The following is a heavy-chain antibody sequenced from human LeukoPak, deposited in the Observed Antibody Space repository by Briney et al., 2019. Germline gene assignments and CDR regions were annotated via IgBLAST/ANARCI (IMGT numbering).Heavy chain of an antibody. D-gene: IGHD1-26*01. CDR3: ARGGLTIAEATTSWYLDY. Sequence: GGSLRLSCAASEFTFSTYGMHWVRQAQGKGLEWVALTWYDGSNKNYADSVKGRFTISRDNSKNTLYLQMNSLRGEDTAVYYCARGGLTIAEATTSWYLDYWGQGTLVTVSS. CDR1: EFTFSTYG. V-gene: IGHV3-33*08. J-gene: IGHJ4*02. CDR2: TWYDGSNK.